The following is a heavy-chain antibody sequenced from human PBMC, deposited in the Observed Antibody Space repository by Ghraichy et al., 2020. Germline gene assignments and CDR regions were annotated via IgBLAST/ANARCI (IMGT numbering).Heavy chain of an antibody. V-gene: IGHV4-39*02. J-gene: IGHJ1*01. CDR1: GESVSNRKFY. Sequence: SETLSLTCSVSGESVSNRKFYWAWIRQAPGKGLEWIGSTSYSGATYYNPSLGSRVVVSVDTSKNTFSLKMNYVTATDTAVYSCARRVAAAGGGKEYFQDGGQGGLAIVSS. CDR3: ARRVAAAGGGKEYFQD. CDR2: TSYSGAT. D-gene: IGHD6-13*01.